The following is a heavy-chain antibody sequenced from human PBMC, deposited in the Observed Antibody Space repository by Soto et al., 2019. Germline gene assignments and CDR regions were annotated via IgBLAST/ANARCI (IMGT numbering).Heavy chain of an antibody. J-gene: IGHJ6*02. V-gene: IGHV3-21*01. Sequence: GVSLRLSCAASGFTFSSYSMNWVRQAPGKGLEWVSSISSSSSYIYYADSVKGRFTISRDNAKNSLYLQMNSLRAEDTAVYYCARADIVVVVAATSGYYYYGMDVWGQGTTVTVSS. D-gene: IGHD2-15*01. CDR1: GFTFSSYS. CDR2: ISSSSSYI. CDR3: ARADIVVVVAATSGYYYYGMDV.